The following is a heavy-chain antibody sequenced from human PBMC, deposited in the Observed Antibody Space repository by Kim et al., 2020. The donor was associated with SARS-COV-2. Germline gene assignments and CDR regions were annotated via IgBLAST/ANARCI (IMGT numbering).Heavy chain of an antibody. CDR1: GFTFDDYA. V-gene: IGHV3-43*02. Sequence: GGSLRLSCAASGFTFDDYAMHWVRQAPGKGLEWVSLISGDGGSTYYADSVKGRFTISRDNSKNSLYLQMNSLRTEDTALYYCAKDVTYYDFWSGPGNYYMDVWGKGTTVTVSS. J-gene: IGHJ6*03. D-gene: IGHD3-3*01. CDR3: AKDVTYYDFWSGPGNYYMDV. CDR2: ISGDGGST.